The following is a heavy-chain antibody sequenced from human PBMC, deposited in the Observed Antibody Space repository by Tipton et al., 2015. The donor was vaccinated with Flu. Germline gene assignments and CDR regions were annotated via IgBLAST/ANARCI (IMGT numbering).Heavy chain of an antibody. V-gene: IGHV3-23*01. Sequence: SLRLSCAASGFTFSIYAMSWVRQAPGKGLEWVSAISGGGAIRYFTDSVKGRFTISRDNSKNMLYLQMSSLRPEDTAVYYCAKVIPELVAGLDYWGQGTLVTVPS. CDR2: ISGGGAIR. CDR1: GFTFSIYA. D-gene: IGHD6-19*01. CDR3: AKVIPELVAGLDY. J-gene: IGHJ4*02.